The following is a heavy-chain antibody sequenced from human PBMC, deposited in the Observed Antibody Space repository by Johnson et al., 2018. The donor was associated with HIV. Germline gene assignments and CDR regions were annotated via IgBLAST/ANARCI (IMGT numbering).Heavy chain of an antibody. J-gene: IGHJ3*02. CDR2: ISYDGSDK. CDR3: ARFGDMTTSFHGFDI. D-gene: IGHD4-11*01. V-gene: IGHV3-30*04. Sequence: QVQLVESGGGVVQPGRSPRLSCAASGSTFSSYAMHWVRQAPGKGLEWVAVISYDGSDKYYADSVMDRFTISRDNAKNSLHLQMNSLRAEDTAVYYCARFGDMTTSFHGFDIWGQGTMVTVSS. CDR1: GSTFSSYA.